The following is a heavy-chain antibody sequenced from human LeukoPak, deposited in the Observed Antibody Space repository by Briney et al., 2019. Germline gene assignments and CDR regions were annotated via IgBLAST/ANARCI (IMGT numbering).Heavy chain of an antibody. CDR1: GFTFSSYG. D-gene: IGHD5-18*01. CDR2: ISSSSSYI. Sequence: PGGSLRLSCAASGFTFSSYGMHWVRQAPGKGLEWVSSISSSSSYIYYADSVKGRFTISRDNAKNSLYLQMNSLRAEDTAVYYCARDSGYSYGTYAFDIWGQGTMVTVSS. V-gene: IGHV3-21*01. CDR3: ARDSGYSYGTYAFDI. J-gene: IGHJ3*02.